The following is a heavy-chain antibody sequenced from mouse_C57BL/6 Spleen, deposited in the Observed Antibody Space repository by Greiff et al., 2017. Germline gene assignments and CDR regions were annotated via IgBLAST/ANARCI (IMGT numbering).Heavy chain of an antibody. Sequence: EVKLMESGGDLVKPGGSLKLSCAASGFTFSSYGMSWVRQTPDKRLEWVATISSGGSYTYYPDSVKGRFTISRDNAKNTLYLQMSSLKSEDTAMYYCARLDSSGYRAMDYWGQGTSVTVSS. D-gene: IGHD3-2*02. J-gene: IGHJ4*01. CDR3: ARLDSSGYRAMDY. CDR1: GFTFSSYG. V-gene: IGHV5-6*01. CDR2: ISSGGSYT.